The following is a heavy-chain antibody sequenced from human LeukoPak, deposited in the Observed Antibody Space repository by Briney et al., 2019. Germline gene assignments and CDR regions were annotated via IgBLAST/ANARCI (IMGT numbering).Heavy chain of an antibody. D-gene: IGHD3-10*01. J-gene: IGHJ5*02. V-gene: IGHV3-21*01. CDR1: GFTFTSYS. Sequence: PGGSLRLSCAASGFTFTSYSLNWVRQAPGTGLEWVSSISESGRYIYFRASLKGRFTISRDNSKNTLYLQMNSLRVEDTAVYYCAKIGVSGSTGNWFDPWGQGTLVTVSS. CDR2: ISESGRYI. CDR3: AKIGVSGSTGNWFDP.